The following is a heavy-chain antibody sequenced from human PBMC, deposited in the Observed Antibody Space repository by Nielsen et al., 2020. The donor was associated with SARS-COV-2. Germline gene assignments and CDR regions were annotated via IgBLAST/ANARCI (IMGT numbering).Heavy chain of an antibody. D-gene: IGHD2-2*01. CDR2: IIVGSGNT. CDR3: ARSRGCSATSCFVDY. Sequence: SVNVSCKASRCTFRSSAVQWVRLTRGQGLEWIGWIIVGSGNTNYSQKFRGRVTITRDTSASTAYMELSGLSSEDTAVYYCARSRGCSATSCFVDYWGQGALVTVSS. CDR1: RCTFRSSA. V-gene: IGHV1-58*01. J-gene: IGHJ4*02.